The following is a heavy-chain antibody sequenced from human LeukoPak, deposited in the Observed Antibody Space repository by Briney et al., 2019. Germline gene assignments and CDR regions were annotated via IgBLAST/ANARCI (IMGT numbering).Heavy chain of an antibody. Sequence: PSETLSLTCAVYGGSFSGYYWSWIRQPPGKGLEWIGEINHSGSTNYNPSLKSRVTISVDTSKNQFSLKLSSVTAADTAVYYCARHSYGGNPLRPFQHWGQGTLVTVSS. CDR1: GGSFSGYY. CDR2: INHSGST. CDR3: ARHSYGGNPLRPFQH. V-gene: IGHV4-34*01. D-gene: IGHD4-23*01. J-gene: IGHJ1*01.